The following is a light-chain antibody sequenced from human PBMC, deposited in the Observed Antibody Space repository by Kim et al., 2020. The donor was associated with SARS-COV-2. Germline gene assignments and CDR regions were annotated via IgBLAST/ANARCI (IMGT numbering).Light chain of an antibody. CDR3: QQYVTSPRWT. CDR1: QIVSSTY. V-gene: IGKV3-20*01. J-gene: IGKJ1*01. Sequence: QGERATLSCRASQIVSSTYLAWYQQKPGQAPRLLIYGASSRAPGIPDRFIGSGSGTDFALTISRLEPEDFAVYYCQQYVTSPRWTFGPGTKVDIK. CDR2: GAS.